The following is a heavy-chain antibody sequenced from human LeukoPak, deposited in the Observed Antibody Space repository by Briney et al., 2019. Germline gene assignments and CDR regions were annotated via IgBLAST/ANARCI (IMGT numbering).Heavy chain of an antibody. V-gene: IGHV3-30*02. CDR1: GFTFSSYG. CDR2: IRYDGSNK. D-gene: IGHD3-10*01. CDR3: AKGTTMVRGVIITFDD. Sequence: HPGGSLRLSCAASGFTFSSYGMHWVRQAPGKGLEWVAFIRYDGSNKYYADSVKGRFTISRDNSKNTLYLQMNSLRAEDTAVYYCAKGTTMVRGVIITFDDWGQGTLVTVSS. J-gene: IGHJ4*02.